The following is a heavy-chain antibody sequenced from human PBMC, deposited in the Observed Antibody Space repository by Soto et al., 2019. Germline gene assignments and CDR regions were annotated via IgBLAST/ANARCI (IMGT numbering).Heavy chain of an antibody. CDR3: ASQHCSSTSCFSGYRESKYYYYGMDV. CDR1: GYSFTSYW. V-gene: IGHV5-51*01. CDR2: IYPGDSDT. D-gene: IGHD2-2*01. Sequence: GESLKISCKGSGYSFTSYWIGWVRQMPGKGLEWMGIIYPGDSDTRYSPSFQGQVTISADKSISTAYLQWSSLKASDTAMYYCASQHCSSTSCFSGYRESKYYYYGMDVWGQGTTVTVSS. J-gene: IGHJ6*02.